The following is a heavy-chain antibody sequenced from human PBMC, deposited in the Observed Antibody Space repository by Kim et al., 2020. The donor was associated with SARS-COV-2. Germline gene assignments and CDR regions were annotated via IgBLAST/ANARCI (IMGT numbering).Heavy chain of an antibody. CDR2: IYYSGST. J-gene: IGHJ4*02. Sequence: SETLSLTCTVSGGSISSYYWSWIRQPPGKGLEWIGYIYYSGSTNYNPSLKSRVTISVDTSKNQFSLKLSSVTAADTAVYYCARVPGGVGATGYFDYWGQGTLVTVSS. V-gene: IGHV4-59*13. D-gene: IGHD1-26*01. CDR3: ARVPGGVGATGYFDY. CDR1: GGSISSYY.